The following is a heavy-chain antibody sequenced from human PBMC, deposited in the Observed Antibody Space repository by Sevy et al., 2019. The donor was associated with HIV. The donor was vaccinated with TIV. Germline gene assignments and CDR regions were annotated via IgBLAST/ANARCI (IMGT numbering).Heavy chain of an antibody. V-gene: IGHV1-69*13. CDR1: GGTFSSYA. CDR3: ARDRRCSSTSCLNWFDP. D-gene: IGHD2-2*01. CDR2: IIPIFGTA. J-gene: IGHJ5*02. Sequence: ASVKVSCKASGGTFSSYAISWVRQAPGQGLEWMGGIIPIFGTANYAQKFQGRVTITADESTSTAYMGLSSLGSEDTAVYYCARDRRCSSTSCLNWFDPWGQGTLVTVSS.